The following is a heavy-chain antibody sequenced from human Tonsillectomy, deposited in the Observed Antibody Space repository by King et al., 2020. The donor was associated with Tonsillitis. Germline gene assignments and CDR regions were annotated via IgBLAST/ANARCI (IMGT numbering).Heavy chain of an antibody. CDR1: NFVFSGYT. D-gene: IGHD2-8*02. CDR3: AAHCPGVTCYPDF. CDR2: ISDRSSYI. J-gene: IGHJ4*02. V-gene: IGHV3-21*01. Sequence: VQLVESGGGLVKPGGSLRLSCAASNFVFSGYTMNWVRQAPGKGLEWVSSISDRSSYIHYADSVKGRFTISRDNAKNSLFLQMTSLRVEDTAVYYCAAHCPGVTCYPDFWGQGTLVTVSS.